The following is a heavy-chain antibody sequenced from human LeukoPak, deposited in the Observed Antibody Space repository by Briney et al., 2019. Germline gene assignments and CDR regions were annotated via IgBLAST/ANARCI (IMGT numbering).Heavy chain of an antibody. CDR3: ARDVGSGWYGFFDY. Sequence: SETLSLTCTVSGGSVSSGSYYWSWIRQPPGKGLEWIGEINHSGSTNYNPSLKSRVTISVDKSKNQFSLKLSSVTAADTAVYYCARDVGSGWYGFFDYWGQGTLVTVSS. V-gene: IGHV4-39*07. D-gene: IGHD6-19*01. J-gene: IGHJ4*02. CDR2: INHSGST. CDR1: GGSVSSGSYY.